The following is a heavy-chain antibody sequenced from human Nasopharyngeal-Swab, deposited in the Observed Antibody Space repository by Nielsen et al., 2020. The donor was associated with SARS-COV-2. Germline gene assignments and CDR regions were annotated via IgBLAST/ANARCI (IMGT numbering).Heavy chain of an antibody. CDR2: IIPIFGTP. CDR1: GYTFNNYY. V-gene: IGHV1-69*13. J-gene: IGHJ4*02. D-gene: IGHD3-10*01. CDR3: ARASDGSENYYYFDY. Sequence: SVKVSCKESGYTFNNYYIQWVRQAPGQGLEWMGGIIPIFGTPNYAQEFQGRVTISADESTSTAYMELSSLRSEDTAVYYCARASDGSENYYYFDYWGQGTLVTVSS.